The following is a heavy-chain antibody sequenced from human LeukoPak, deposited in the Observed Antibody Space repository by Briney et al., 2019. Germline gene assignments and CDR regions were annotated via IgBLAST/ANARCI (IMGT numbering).Heavy chain of an antibody. CDR3: ARVNSSAYSPIDY. CDR1: GFPFSSYG. V-gene: IGHV3-33*01. J-gene: IGHJ4*02. D-gene: IGHD3-22*01. CDR2: LVYDERND. Sequence: GGSLRLSCAASGFPFSSYGMHWVRQAPGKGLEWVARLVYDERNDYANSVKGRFTISRDNAKNTLYLQMNSLRAEDTAVYYCARVNSSAYSPIDYWGQGTLVTVSS.